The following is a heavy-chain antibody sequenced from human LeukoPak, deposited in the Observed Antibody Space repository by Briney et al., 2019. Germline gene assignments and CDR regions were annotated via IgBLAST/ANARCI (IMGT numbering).Heavy chain of an antibody. CDR2: ISGSGGST. Sequence: GGSLRLSCAASGFTFSSYAMSWVRQAPGKGLEWVSAISGSGGSTYYADSVKGRFTISRDNSKNTLYLQMNSLRAVDTAVYYCAKDPYSGSYFDYWGQGTLVTVSS. D-gene: IGHD1-26*01. CDR3: AKDPYSGSYFDY. V-gene: IGHV3-23*01. J-gene: IGHJ4*02. CDR1: GFTFSSYA.